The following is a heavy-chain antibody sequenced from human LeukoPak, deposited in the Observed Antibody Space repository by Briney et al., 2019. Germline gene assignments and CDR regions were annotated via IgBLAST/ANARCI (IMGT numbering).Heavy chain of an antibody. J-gene: IGHJ4*02. CDR2: IRYDGSDK. V-gene: IGHV3-30*02. D-gene: IGHD3-22*01. Sequence: PGGSLRFSCAASGFTFSSYVMHWVRQVPGKGLEWVAFIRYDGSDKYYADSVKGRFTISRDSSKNTLYLQMNSLRAEDTAVYYCARDSGGLYDSSGYYYGGKLDYWGQGTLVTVSS. CDR1: GFTFSSYV. CDR3: ARDSGGLYDSSGYYYGGKLDY.